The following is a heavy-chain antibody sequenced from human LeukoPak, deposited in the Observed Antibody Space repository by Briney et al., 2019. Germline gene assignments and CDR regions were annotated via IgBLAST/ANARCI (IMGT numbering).Heavy chain of an antibody. V-gene: IGHV3-23*01. CDR1: GFTFSSYA. J-gene: IGHJ4*02. CDR2: ISGSGGDT. Sequence: GGSLRLSCAASGFTFSSYAMSWVRQAPGKGLEWVSAISGSGGDTYYADSVKGRFTISRDNSKNTLYLQMSSLRAEDTAVYYCAKDLGSVVTPPSLDFWGQGTLVTDSS. CDR3: AKDLGSVVTPPSLDF. D-gene: IGHD4-23*01.